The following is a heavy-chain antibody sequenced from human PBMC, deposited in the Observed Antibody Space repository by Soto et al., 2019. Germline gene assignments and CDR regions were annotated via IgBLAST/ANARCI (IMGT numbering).Heavy chain of an antibody. CDR2: ISAYNGNT. Sequence: ASVKVSCKASGYTFTSYGISWVRQAPGQGLEWMGWISAYNGNTNYAQKLQGRVTMTTDTSTSTAYMELRSLRSDDTAVYYCARRERAAGTDWLFDTWGQGTLVTVSS. CDR1: GYTFTSYG. V-gene: IGHV1-18*01. D-gene: IGHD6-13*01. J-gene: IGHJ5*02. CDR3: ARRERAAGTDWLFDT.